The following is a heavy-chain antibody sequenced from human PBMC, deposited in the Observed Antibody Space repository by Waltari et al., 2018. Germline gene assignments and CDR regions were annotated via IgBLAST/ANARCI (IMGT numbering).Heavy chain of an antibody. CDR2: IGSSDTTT. V-gene: IGHV3-48*03. CDR3: ARGGLNNYYNSFDN. Sequence: EAQLVESGGGLVQSGGSLRLSCVASGFTFFVHERTWVRPAQGRGLEWLSYIGSSDTTTSYADSVKGRFTISRDNAKNSVFLQMDSLRAADTAVYFCARGGLNNYYNSFDNWGEGTLVTVSS. J-gene: IGHJ4*02. D-gene: IGHD3-10*01. CDR1: GFTFFVHE.